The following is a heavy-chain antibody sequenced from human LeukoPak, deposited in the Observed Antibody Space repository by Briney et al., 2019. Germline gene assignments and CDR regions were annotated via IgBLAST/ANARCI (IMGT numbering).Heavy chain of an antibody. Sequence: PSQTLSLTCTVSGGSISSGAYYWSWIRQPPGKGLEWIGYIYYSGSTNYNPSLKSRVTISVDTSKNQFSLKLSSVTAADTAVYYCARAAVVRDPYYYYYGMDVWGQGTTVTVSS. CDR3: ARAAVVRDPYYYYYGMDV. CDR2: IYYSGST. D-gene: IGHD3-10*01. CDR1: GGSISSGAYY. J-gene: IGHJ6*02. V-gene: IGHV4-61*08.